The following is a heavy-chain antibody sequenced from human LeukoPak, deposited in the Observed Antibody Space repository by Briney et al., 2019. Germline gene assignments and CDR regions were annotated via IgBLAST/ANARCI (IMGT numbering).Heavy chain of an antibody. D-gene: IGHD3-9*01. CDR3: ARGGKRLFRYFDWSSPDAFDI. J-gene: IGHJ3*02. CDR2: ISAYNGNT. V-gene: IGHV1-18*01. CDR1: GYTFTSYG. Sequence: ASVKVSCKASGYTFTSYGISWVRQAPGQGLEWMGWISAYNGNTNYAQKLQGRVTMTTDTSTSTAYMELRSLRSDDTAVYYCARGGKRLFRYFDWSSPDAFDIWGQGTMVTVSS.